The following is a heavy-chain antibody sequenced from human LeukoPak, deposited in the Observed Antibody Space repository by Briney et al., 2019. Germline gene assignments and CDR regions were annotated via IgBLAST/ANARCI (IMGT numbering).Heavy chain of an antibody. D-gene: IGHD5-12*01. J-gene: IGHJ4*02. CDR1: GGSFSGHS. Sequence: SETLSLTCAVYGGSFSGHSWSWIRQPPGKGLEWIGEVIHGGSTNYNPSLKSRVIISLDTSKNQFSLKLNSVNAADTAVYYCARKGYSGTHFDYWGQGTLVTVSS. V-gene: IGHV4-34*12. CDR3: ARKGYSGTHFDY. CDR2: VIHGGST.